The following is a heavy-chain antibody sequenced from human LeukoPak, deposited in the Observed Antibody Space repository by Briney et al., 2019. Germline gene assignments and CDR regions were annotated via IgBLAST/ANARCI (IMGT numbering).Heavy chain of an antibody. D-gene: IGHD6-6*01. CDR1: GYTFTSYS. Sequence: ASVKVSCKASGYTFTSYSINWVRQAPGQGLERMGWISTYNGNTNYAQKLQRRVTMTTDTSTSTAYMELRSLRSDDTAVYYCAKDRWRDGSSSFDNWGQGTLVTVSS. CDR2: ISTYNGNT. CDR3: AKDRWRDGSSSFDN. V-gene: IGHV1-18*01. J-gene: IGHJ4*02.